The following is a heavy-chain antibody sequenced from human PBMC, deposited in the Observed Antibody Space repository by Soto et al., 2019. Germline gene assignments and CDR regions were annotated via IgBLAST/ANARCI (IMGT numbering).Heavy chain of an antibody. J-gene: IGHJ5*02. CDR2: MNPNSGNT. Sequence: QVQLVQSGAEVKKPGASVKVSCKASGYTFTSYDINWVRQATGQGLEYLGWMNPNSGNTAYVQKFQGRVTMTWDTSXXTGYRELSSRRAEDTAVYFCARGVKYGAYSGWFDPWGQGSLVTVSS. V-gene: IGHV1-8*01. D-gene: IGHD4-17*01. CDR3: ARGVKYGAYSGWFDP. CDR1: GYTFTSYD.